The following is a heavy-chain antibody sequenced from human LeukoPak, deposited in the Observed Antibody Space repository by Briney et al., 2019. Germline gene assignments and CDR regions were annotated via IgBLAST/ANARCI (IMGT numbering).Heavy chain of an antibody. Sequence: PSETLSLTCTVSGGSISSYYWSWIRQPPGKGLEWIGYIYYSGSTNYNPSLKSRVTISVDTSKNQFSLKLRSVTAADTAVYYCARLQFLSGGYYAFDSWGQGSQVSVSS. V-gene: IGHV4-59*01. J-gene: IGHJ4*02. CDR2: IYYSGST. CDR1: GGSISSYY. D-gene: IGHD3-3*01. CDR3: ARLQFLSGGYYAFDS.